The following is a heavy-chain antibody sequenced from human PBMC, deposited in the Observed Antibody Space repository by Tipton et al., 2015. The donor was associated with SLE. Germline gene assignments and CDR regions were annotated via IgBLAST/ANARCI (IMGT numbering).Heavy chain of an antibody. CDR1: GGSISSVSYY. CDR3: ARATYYYDSSGSMGWYFDL. D-gene: IGHD3-22*01. J-gene: IGHJ2*01. CDR2: IYYSGST. Sequence: TLSLTCTVSGGSISSVSYYWNWIRQHPGKGLEWIGYIYYSGSTYYNPSLTSRVTISLDTSKNQFSLKLSSVTAADTALYYCARATYYYDSSGSMGWYFDLWGRGTLVTVSS. V-gene: IGHV4-31*03.